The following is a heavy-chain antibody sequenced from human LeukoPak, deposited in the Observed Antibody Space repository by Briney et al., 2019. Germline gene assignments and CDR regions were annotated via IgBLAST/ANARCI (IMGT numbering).Heavy chain of an antibody. D-gene: IGHD1/OR15-1a*01. CDR3: SRDQGNWNIDF. Sequence: PGGSLRLSCAASGFTFSTYSMNWVRQAPGKGLEWVSYIRSSGTIYDADSEKGRFTIFRDNAKTAMYLQMSSLKAEDTDVYCCSRDQGNWNIDFWGQGTLVTVSS. J-gene: IGHJ4*02. V-gene: IGHV3-48*04. CDR1: GFTFSTYS. CDR2: IRSSGTI.